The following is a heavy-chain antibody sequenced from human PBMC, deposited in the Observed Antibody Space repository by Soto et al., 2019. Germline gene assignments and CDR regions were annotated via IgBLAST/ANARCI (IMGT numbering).Heavy chain of an antibody. V-gene: IGHV1-69*13. D-gene: IGHD3-3*01. J-gene: IGHJ3*02. CDR2: IIPIFGTA. Sequence: GASVKVSGKASGGTFSTYAISWVRQAPGQGLEWMGGIIPIFGTAKYAQKFQGRVTITADESTSTAYMELSSLRSEDTAVYYCAREIFGVIISGGRDAFDIWGQGTMVTVSS. CDR3: AREIFGVIISGGRDAFDI. CDR1: GGTFSTYA.